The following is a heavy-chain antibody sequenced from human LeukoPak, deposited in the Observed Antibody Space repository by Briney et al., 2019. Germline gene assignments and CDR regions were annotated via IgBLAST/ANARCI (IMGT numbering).Heavy chain of an antibody. CDR2: ISYDGSNK. V-gene: IGHV3-30-3*01. J-gene: IGHJ4*02. Sequence: PGGSLRLSCAASGFTFSSYAMHWVRQAPGKGLEWVAVISYDGSNKYYADSVKGRFTISRDNSKNTLYLQMNSLRVEDTAVYYCARLTVSGQLDYWGQGTLVTVSS. CDR1: GFTFSSYA. D-gene: IGHD6-19*01. CDR3: ARLTVSGQLDY.